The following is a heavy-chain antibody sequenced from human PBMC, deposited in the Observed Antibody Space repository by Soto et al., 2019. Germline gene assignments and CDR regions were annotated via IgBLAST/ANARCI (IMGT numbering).Heavy chain of an antibody. J-gene: IGHJ4*02. D-gene: IGHD4-17*01. V-gene: IGHV3-23*01. CDR2: ISGSGGSM. CDR1: GFTFSSYA. CDR3: AKVYGDYGGGFDY. Sequence: GGSLRLSCSASGFTFSSYAMSWVRQAPGKGLEWVSAISGSGGSMYYADSVKGLFTISRDNSKNTLYLQMNSLRAEDTAVYYCAKVYGDYGGGFDYWGQGTLVTVSS.